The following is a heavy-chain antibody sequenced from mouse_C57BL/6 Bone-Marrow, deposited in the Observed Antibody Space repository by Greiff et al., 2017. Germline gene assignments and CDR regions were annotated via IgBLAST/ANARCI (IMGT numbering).Heavy chain of an antibody. Sequence: QVQLKESGPGLVQPSPSLSITCTVSGFSLTSYGVHWVRQSPGKGLEWLGVIWRGGSTDYNAAFMSRLSITKDNSKSQVFFKMNSLKADDTAIYYCAKGGSSPYYAMDYWGQGTSVTVSS. CDR2: IWRGGST. CDR1: GFSLTSYG. V-gene: IGHV2-5*01. D-gene: IGHD1-1*01. J-gene: IGHJ4*01. CDR3: AKGGSSPYYAMDY.